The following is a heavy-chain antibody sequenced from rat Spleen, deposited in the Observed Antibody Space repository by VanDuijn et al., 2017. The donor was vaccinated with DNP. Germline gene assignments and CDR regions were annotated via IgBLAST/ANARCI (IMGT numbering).Heavy chain of an antibody. CDR3: ARTVGYAMDA. J-gene: IGHJ4*01. Sequence: EVRLVESGGDLVQPGRSLKLSCIASGFTFNTYWMYWIRQAPGKGLEWVASINTDGDTTDYPDSVKGRFTISRDNAENTVYLQMNSLRSEDTATYYCARTVGYAMDAWGQGTSVTVSS. CDR1: GFTFNTYW. CDR2: INTDGDTT. V-gene: IGHV5-58*01.